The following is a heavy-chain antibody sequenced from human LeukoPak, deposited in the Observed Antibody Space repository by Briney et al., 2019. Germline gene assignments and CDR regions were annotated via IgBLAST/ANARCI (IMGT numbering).Heavy chain of an antibody. CDR1: GGPISSGGYY. CDR3: ASSMEWELPDAFDI. CDR2: IYYSGST. Sequence: PSETLSLTCTVSGGPISSGGYYWSWIRQHPGKGLEWIGYIYYSGSTYYNPSLKSRVTISVDTSKNQFSLKLSSVTAADTAVYYCASSMEWELPDAFDIWGQGTMVTVSS. D-gene: IGHD1-26*01. J-gene: IGHJ3*02. V-gene: IGHV4-31*03.